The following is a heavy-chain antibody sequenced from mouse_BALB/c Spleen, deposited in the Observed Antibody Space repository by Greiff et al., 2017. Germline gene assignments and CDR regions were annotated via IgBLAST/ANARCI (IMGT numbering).Heavy chain of an antibody. CDR1: GFTFSSYW. V-gene: IGHV6-3*01. CDR2: IRLKSDNYAT. J-gene: IGHJ2*01. Sequence: EVKLMESGGGLVQPGGYMKLSCVASGFTFSSYWMSWVRQSPEKGLEWVAEIRLKSDNYATHYAESVKGKFTISRDDSKSRLYLQMNSLRAEDTGIYYCTAYGNFYYWGQGTTLTVSS. D-gene: IGHD2-1*01. CDR3: TAYGNFYY.